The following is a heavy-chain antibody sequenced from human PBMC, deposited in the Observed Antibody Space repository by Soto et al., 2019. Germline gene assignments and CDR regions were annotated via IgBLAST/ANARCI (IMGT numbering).Heavy chain of an antibody. CDR3: TTGIYYDILTGYHNVAY. V-gene: IGHV3-15*01. Sequence: GGSLRLSCVASGFNLGHPWMTWFRQAAGKGLEWVGRIKSKTDGGTADYAAPAKGRATISRDDSKNTVYLQMNSLKTEDTAVYYCTTGIYYDILTGYHNVAYWGQGALVTVSS. J-gene: IGHJ4*02. D-gene: IGHD3-9*01. CDR1: GFNLGHPW. CDR2: IKSKTDGGTA.